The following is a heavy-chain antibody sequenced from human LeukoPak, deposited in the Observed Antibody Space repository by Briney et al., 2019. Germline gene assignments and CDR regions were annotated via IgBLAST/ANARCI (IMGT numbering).Heavy chain of an antibody. CDR3: ARLVVSSWYHEVLLGRDY. D-gene: IGHD6-13*01. CDR2: FDYSGST. CDR1: GGSISSRPYY. Sequence: SETLSLTCTVSGGSISSRPYYWGWIRQPPGKGLEWLGSFDYSGSTYYKPSLKSRVTISVDTSKNQFSLKLSSVSAADTAVYYCARLVVSSWYHEVLLGRDYWGQGTLVTVSS. V-gene: IGHV4-39*01. J-gene: IGHJ4*02.